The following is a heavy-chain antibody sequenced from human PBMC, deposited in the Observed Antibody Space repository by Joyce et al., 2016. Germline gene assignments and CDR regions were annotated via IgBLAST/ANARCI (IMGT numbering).Heavy chain of an antibody. D-gene: IGHD4-17*01. CDR1: GFTFSSYS. J-gene: IGHJ3*02. CDR2: ISSSSSTI. V-gene: IGHV3-48*01. CDR3: AKADYGDKIDAFDI. Sequence: EVQLVESGGGLVQPGGSLRLSCAASGFTFSSYSMNWVRQAPGKGLEWVSYISSSSSTIYYADSGKGRFTISRDNAKNSLYLQMNSLRAEDTAVYYCAKADYGDKIDAFDIWGQGTMVTVSS.